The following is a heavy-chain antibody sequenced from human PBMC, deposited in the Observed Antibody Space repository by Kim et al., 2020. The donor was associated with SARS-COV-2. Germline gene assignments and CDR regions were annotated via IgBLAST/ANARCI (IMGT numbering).Heavy chain of an antibody. J-gene: IGHJ6*02. V-gene: IGHV1-46*01. CDR3: AREYCSSTSCHGDYYGMDV. CDR2: INPSGGST. Sequence: ASVKVSCKASGYTFTSYYMHWVRQAPGQGLEWMGIINPSGGSTSYAQKFQGRVTMTRDTSTSTVYMELSSLRSEDTAVYYCAREYCSSTSCHGDYYGMDVWGRGTTVTVSS. CDR1: GYTFTSYY. D-gene: IGHD2-2*01.